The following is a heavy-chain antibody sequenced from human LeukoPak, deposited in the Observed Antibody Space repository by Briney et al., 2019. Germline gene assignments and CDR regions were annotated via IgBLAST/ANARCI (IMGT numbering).Heavy chain of an antibody. CDR1: RFTFSSYG. Sequence: AGGSLRLSCAGSRFTFSSYGMHWVRQAPGKGLEWVAVISYDGSNKYYADSVKGRFTISRDNSKKTLYLQMNSLRAEDTAVYYCAKDRDYGDYNWFDPWGQGTLVTVSS. CDR3: AKDRDYGDYNWFDP. D-gene: IGHD4-17*01. V-gene: IGHV3-30*18. CDR2: ISYDGSNK. J-gene: IGHJ5*02.